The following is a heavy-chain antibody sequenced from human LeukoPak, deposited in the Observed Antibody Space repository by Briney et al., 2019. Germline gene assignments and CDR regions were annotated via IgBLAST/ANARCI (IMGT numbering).Heavy chain of an antibody. Sequence: GASVQVSCKASGYTFTSYGISWVRQAPAHGLEWMGWISAYNGNTNYAQKLQGRVTMTTDTSTSTAYMELRSLRSDDTAVYYCAREPNSGSAGFDYWGQGTLVTVSS. CDR1: GYTFTSYG. CDR3: AREPNSGSAGFDY. D-gene: IGHD1-26*01. V-gene: IGHV1-18*01. CDR2: ISAYNGNT. J-gene: IGHJ4*02.